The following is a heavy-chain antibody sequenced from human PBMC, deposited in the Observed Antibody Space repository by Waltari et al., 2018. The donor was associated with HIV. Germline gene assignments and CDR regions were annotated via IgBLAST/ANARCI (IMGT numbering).Heavy chain of an antibody. CDR2: RYPHTERV. V-gene: IGHV5-51*03. J-gene: IGHJ5*01. CDR1: GFAFAPSW. Sequence: EGPLVQSGAHVPRPGGPRKISCKTSGFAFAPSWVGWVGQTAGKGLEWLGVRYPHTERVKYNTPFNGRGGISVDWSTRTTFLEWGNLTALDTGIYYCARRPDYGGDWFDSWGQGTLVTV. D-gene: IGHD3-10*01. CDR3: ARRPDYGGDWFDS.